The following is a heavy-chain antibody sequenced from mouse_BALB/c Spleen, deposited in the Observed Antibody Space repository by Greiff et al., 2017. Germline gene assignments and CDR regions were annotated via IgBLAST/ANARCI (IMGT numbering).Heavy chain of an antibody. CDR2: INPSTGYT. CDR3: AKNGNPYYAMDY. CDR1: GYAFSSYW. V-gene: IGHV1-4*01. J-gene: IGHJ4*01. D-gene: IGHD2-1*01. Sequence: QVQLQQSGAELVRPGSSVKISCKASGYAFSSYWMNWVKQRPGQGLEWIGYINPSTGYTEYNQKFKDKATLTADKSSSTAYMQLSSLTSEDSAVYYCAKNGNPYYAMDYWGQGTSVTVSS.